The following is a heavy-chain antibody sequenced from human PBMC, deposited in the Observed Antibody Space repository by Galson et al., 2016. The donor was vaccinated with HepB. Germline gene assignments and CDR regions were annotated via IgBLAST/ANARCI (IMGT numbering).Heavy chain of an antibody. CDR1: SGYITNSNY. D-gene: IGHD3-16*01. V-gene: IGHV4-4*01. Sequence: TLSLTCGVSSGYITNSNYWSRVRQPPGKGLEWIGEVSNKGKTNFNPSLASRLSMSFDMSTNEASLRLNFMTAEDTATYFCTRESGAFVPFGFWGQGAPVVVAS. CDR3: TRESGAFVPFGF. CDR2: VSNKGKT. J-gene: IGHJ4*02.